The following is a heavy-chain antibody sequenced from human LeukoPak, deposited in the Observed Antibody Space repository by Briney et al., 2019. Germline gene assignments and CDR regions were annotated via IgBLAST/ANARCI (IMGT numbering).Heavy chain of an antibody. CDR1: GFPFSSYW. V-gene: IGHV3-7*04. J-gene: IGHJ4*02. D-gene: IGHD5-24*01. Sequence: GGSLRLSWVASGFPFSSYWMTWVRQAPGKGLEWVANIKQDGSKKSYVDSVKGRFTISRDNAKNSLYLQMNSLRAEDTAIYYCTRVGYIDEGIDYWGQGTLVTVSS. CDR2: IKQDGSKK. CDR3: TRVGYIDEGIDY.